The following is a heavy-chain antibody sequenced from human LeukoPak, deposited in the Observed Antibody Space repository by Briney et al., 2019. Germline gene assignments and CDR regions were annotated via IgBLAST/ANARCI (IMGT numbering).Heavy chain of an antibody. V-gene: IGHV1-24*01. CDR1: GYTLTELS. CDR2: FDPEDGET. Sequence: GASVKVSCKVSGYTLTELSMHWVRQAPGKGLEWMGGFDPEDGETIYAQKFQGRVTMTEDTSTDTAYMELSSLRSEDTAVYYCASLEVVPAAQAPYYYYGMDVWGQGNPGHRLL. J-gene: IGHJ6*02. D-gene: IGHD2-2*01. CDR3: ASLEVVPAAQAPYYYYGMDV.